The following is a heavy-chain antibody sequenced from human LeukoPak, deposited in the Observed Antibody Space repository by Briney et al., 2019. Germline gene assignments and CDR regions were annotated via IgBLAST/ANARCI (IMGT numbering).Heavy chain of an antibody. Sequence: GSLRLSCAASGFTFSDYYMSWIRQPPGKGLEWIGYIYYSGSTNYNPSLKSRVTISVDTSKNQFSLKLSSVTAADTAVYYCAREGSGWDFDYWGQGTLVTVSS. V-gene: IGHV4-59*12. D-gene: IGHD6-19*01. J-gene: IGHJ4*02. CDR3: AREGSGWDFDY. CDR2: IYYSGST. CDR1: GFTFSDYY.